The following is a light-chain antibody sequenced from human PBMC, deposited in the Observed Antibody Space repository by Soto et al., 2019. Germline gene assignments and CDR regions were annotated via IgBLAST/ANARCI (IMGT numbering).Light chain of an antibody. CDR2: DIS. J-gene: IGKJ2*01. V-gene: IGKV3-11*01. CDR1: QRVISY. Sequence: DIVLTQFPATLSLSPGERATLSCRASQRVISYLAWYQQKPGQAPRLLIYDISNRAPGIPARFIGSGSGTDFTLSISSLEPEDSAVYYCQQRRAWPRNTFGQGTKLEIK. CDR3: QQRRAWPRNT.